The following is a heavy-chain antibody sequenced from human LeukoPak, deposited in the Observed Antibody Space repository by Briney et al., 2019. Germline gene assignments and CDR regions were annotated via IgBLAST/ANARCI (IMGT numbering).Heavy chain of an antibody. CDR3: ARDSGTTSFYYYYYYMDV. V-gene: IGHV1-69*05. CDR2: IIPIFGTA. D-gene: IGHD1-7*01. J-gene: IGHJ6*03. CDR1: GGTFSSYA. Sequence: SVKVSCKASGGTFSSYAISWVRQAPGQGLEWMGGIIPIFGTANYAQKFQGRVTITTDESTSTAYMELSSLRSEDTAVYYCARDSGTTSFYYYYYYMDVWGKGTTVTVSS.